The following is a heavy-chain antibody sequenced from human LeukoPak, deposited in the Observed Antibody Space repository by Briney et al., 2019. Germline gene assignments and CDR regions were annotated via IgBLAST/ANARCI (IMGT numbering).Heavy chain of an antibody. J-gene: IGHJ4*02. V-gene: IGHV1-69*05. CDR3: ARRTGDNNWDY. D-gene: IGHD7-27*01. Sequence: ASVKVSCXASGGTFSIYAISWVRQARGQGLEWMGGIIPIFGTANYAQKFQGRVTITTDESTSTAYMELSSLRSEDTAVYYCARRTGDNNWDYWGQGTLVTVSS. CDR2: IIPIFGTA. CDR1: GGTFSIYA.